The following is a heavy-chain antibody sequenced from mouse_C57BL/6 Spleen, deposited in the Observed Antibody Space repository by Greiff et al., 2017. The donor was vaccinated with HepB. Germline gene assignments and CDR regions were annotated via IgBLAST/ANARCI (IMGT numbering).Heavy chain of an antibody. CDR2: INPSTGGT. CDR3: AYYGSSRMDY. CDR1: GYSFTGYY. D-gene: IGHD1-1*01. J-gene: IGHJ4*01. V-gene: IGHV1-42*01. Sequence: EVQLQQSGPELVKPGASVKISCKASGYSFTGYYMNWVKQSPEKSLEWIGEINPSTGGTTYNQKFKAKATLTVDKSSSTAYMQLKSLTSEDSAVYYCAYYGSSRMDYWGQGTSVTVSS.